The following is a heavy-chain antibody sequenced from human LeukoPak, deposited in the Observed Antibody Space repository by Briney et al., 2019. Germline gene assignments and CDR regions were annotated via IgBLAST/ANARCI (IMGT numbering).Heavy chain of an antibody. CDR2: ISSSSSTI. D-gene: IGHD6-19*01. Sequence: PGGSLRLSCAASGFTFSSYSINWVRQAPGKGLEWVSYISSSSSTIYYADSVKGRFTISRDNVRNSLYLQMNSLRDEDTAVYYCATSGHNSGWYRGAFDIWGQGTMVTVSS. CDR1: GFTFSSYS. CDR3: ATSGHNSGWYRGAFDI. V-gene: IGHV3-48*02. J-gene: IGHJ3*02.